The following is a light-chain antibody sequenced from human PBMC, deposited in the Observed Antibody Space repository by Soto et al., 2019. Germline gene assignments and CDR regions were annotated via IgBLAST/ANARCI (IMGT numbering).Light chain of an antibody. J-gene: IGKJ1*01. Sequence: EIVLAQSPATLSLSTGERATLSCRASQSLSSTYLAWYQQKLGQAPRLLIYGASSRATDTPDRFSGSGSGTEFTLTISSLQSEDFAVYYCQQYNKWPWTFGQGTKVDI. CDR3: QQYNKWPWT. CDR2: GAS. V-gene: IGKV3D-15*01. CDR1: QSLSSTY.